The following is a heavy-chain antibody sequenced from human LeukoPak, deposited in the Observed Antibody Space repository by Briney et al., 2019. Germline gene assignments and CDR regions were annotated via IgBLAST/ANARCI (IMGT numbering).Heavy chain of an antibody. V-gene: IGHV3-15*01. CDR1: GFTFSNAW. CDR2: IKSKTDGGTR. D-gene: IGHD3-10*01. J-gene: IGHJ6*02. Sequence: GGSLRLSCAASGFTFSNAWMSWVRQAPGKGLEWVGRIKSKTDGGTRDYTAPVKGRFSISRDESKNTLYLQMNSLKTEDTAVYYFTTGPFDYYGSASYLANGMDVWGQGTTVTVSS. CDR3: TTGPFDYYGSASYLANGMDV.